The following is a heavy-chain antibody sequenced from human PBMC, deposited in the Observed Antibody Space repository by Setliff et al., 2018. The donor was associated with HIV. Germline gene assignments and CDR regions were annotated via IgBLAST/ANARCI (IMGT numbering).Heavy chain of an antibody. V-gene: IGHV1-24*01. CDR1: GYTLTELS. Sequence: ASVKVSCKISGYTLTELSIHWVRQAPGKGLEWMANFDPEDGETFYAQKFQGRVSIARDTSASTAYMELSSLRSEDTAVYYCAREEMSMWLPEYFFDFWGQGTLVTVSS. J-gene: IGHJ4*02. CDR2: FDPEDGET. CDR3: AREEMSMWLPEYFFDF. D-gene: IGHD5-12*01.